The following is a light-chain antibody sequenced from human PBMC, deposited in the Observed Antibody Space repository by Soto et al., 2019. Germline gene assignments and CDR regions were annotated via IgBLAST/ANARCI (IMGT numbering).Light chain of an antibody. J-gene: IGKJ2*01. Sequence: ETVMTQSPAILSVSPGERATLPCRASQSVSSSLAWYQQKPGQAPRLLIYGTSTRATGIPARFSGSGSATEFTLTISSLQSEDFAVYYCQQYNNWPYTFGHGTKLEIK. V-gene: IGKV3-15*01. CDR1: QSVSSS. CDR2: GTS. CDR3: QQYNNWPYT.